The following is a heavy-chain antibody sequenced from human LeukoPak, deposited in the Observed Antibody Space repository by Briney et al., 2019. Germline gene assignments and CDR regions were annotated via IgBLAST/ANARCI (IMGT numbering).Heavy chain of an antibody. D-gene: IGHD3-22*01. CDR1: GDSINSLDL. CDR3: ARSIIGSSGYSTPLDY. Sequence: SETLSLTCTVSGDSINSLDLWSWVRQPPGKGLAWIGSIYYSGSTYYNPSLKSRVTISVDTSKNQFSLKLSSVTAADTAVYYCARSIIGSSGYSTPLDYWGQGTLVTVSS. J-gene: IGHJ4*02. V-gene: IGHV4-39*01. CDR2: IYYSGST.